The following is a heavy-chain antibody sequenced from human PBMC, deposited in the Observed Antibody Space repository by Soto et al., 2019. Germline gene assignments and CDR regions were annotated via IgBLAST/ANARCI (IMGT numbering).Heavy chain of an antibody. CDR3: AKGGNGGYALDY. CDR2: ISYDGSNK. J-gene: IGHJ4*02. CDR1: GFTFSSYG. D-gene: IGHD5-12*01. V-gene: IGHV3-30*18. Sequence: GSLRLSCAASGFTFSSYGMHWVRQAPGKGLEWVAVISYDGSNKYYADSVKGRFTISRDNSKNTLYLQMNSLRAEDTAVYYCAKGGNGGYALDYWGQGTLVTVSS.